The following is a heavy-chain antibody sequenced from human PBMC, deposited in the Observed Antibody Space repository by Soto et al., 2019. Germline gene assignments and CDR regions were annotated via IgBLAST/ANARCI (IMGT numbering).Heavy chain of an antibody. J-gene: IGHJ4*02. CDR3: SKEAEESVNEPIPGDC. D-gene: IGHD1-1*01. Sequence: EAQLVESGGDLVQPRGSLRLSCAASGFTFRHFAMTWVRQAPGKGLEWVSGISGSGRMTYYAHSVKGRFTVSRDNSKNSLDLQMDSLRAEDTAVYYCSKEAEESVNEPIPGDCWGQGTVVTVSS. V-gene: IGHV3-23*04. CDR2: ISGSGRMT. CDR1: GFTFRHFA.